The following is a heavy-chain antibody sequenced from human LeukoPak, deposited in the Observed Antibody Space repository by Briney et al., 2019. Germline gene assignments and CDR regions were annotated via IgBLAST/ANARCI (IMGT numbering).Heavy chain of an antibody. D-gene: IGHD4-23*01. CDR2: IYYSGST. V-gene: IGHV4-59*08. CDR3: ARYDTVVTQKYAFDI. CDR1: GGSISSYY. J-gene: IGHJ3*02. Sequence: SETLSLTCTVSGGSISSYYWSWIRQPPGKGLEWIGYIYYSGSTSYKPSLKSRVTISVDTSKNQFSLKLSSVTAADTAVYYCARYDTVVTQKYAFDIWGQGTMVTVSS.